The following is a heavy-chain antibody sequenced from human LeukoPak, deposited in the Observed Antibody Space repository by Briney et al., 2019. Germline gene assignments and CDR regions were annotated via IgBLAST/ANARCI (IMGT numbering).Heavy chain of an antibody. D-gene: IGHD2-15*01. CDR2: IWYDGSNK. J-gene: IGHJ6*02. CDR3: ARAPRYCSGGSCPDYYYYYGKDV. V-gene: IGHV3-33*01. Sequence: GGSLRLSCAASGLTFSSYGMHWVRQAPGKGLEWVAVIWYDGSNKYYADSVKGRFTISRDNSKNTLYLQMNSLRAEDTAVYYCARAPRYCSGGSCPDYYYYYGKDVWGQGTTVTVSS. CDR1: GLTFSSYG.